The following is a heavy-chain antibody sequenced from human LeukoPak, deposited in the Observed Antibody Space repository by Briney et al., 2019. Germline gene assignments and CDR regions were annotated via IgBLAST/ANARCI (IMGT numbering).Heavy chain of an antibody. J-gene: IGHJ4*02. Sequence: GGSLRLSCTVSGFTVSSNSMSWVRQAPGKGLEWVSFIYSDNTHYSDSVKGRFTISRDNSKNTLYLQMGSLRAEDMAVYYCATSVYCSGGSCYSFDYWGQGTLVTVSS. CDR2: IYSDNT. CDR3: ATSVYCSGGSCYSFDY. V-gene: IGHV3-66*03. D-gene: IGHD2-15*01. CDR1: GFTVSSNS.